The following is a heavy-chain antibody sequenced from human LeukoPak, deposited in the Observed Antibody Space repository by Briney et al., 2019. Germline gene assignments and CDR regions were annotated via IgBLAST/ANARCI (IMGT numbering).Heavy chain of an antibody. CDR2: ISAYNGNT. CDR1: GYTFTSYG. D-gene: IGHD5-24*01. J-gene: IGHJ5*02. V-gene: IGHV1-18*01. CDR3: AGASHVEMATILFDP. Sequence: ASVKVSCKASGYTFTSYGISWVRQAPGQGLEWMGWISAYNGNTNYAQKLQGRVTMTTDTSTSTAYMELSRLRSDDTAVYYCAGASHVEMATILFDPWGQGTLVTVSS.